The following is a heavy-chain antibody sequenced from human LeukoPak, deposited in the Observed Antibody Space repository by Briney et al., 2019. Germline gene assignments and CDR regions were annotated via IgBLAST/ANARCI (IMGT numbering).Heavy chain of an antibody. Sequence: GRSLRLSCAASGFTVSSNYMSWVRQAPGKGLEWVSVIYSGGSTYYADSVKGRFTISRDNSKNTLYLQMNSLRAEDTAVYYCARDGPELRYFDWLPNFENAFDIWGQGTMVTVSS. CDR3: ARDGPELRYFDWLPNFENAFDI. CDR1: GFTVSSNY. CDR2: IYSGGST. D-gene: IGHD3-9*01. V-gene: IGHV3-66*01. J-gene: IGHJ3*02.